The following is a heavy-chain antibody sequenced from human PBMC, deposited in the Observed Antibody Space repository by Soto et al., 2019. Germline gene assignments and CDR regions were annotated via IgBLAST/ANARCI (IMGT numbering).Heavy chain of an antibody. CDR3: ARDFIAGVSSGWYNGAFDI. V-gene: IGHV1-18*01. CDR2: ISAYNGNT. J-gene: IGHJ3*02. CDR1: GYTFTSYG. D-gene: IGHD6-19*01. Sequence: ASVKVSCKASGYTFTSYGISWVRQAPGQGLEWMGWISAYNGNTNYAQKLQGRVTMTTDTSTSTACMELRSLRSDDTAVYYCARDFIAGVSSGWYNGAFDIWGQGTMVTVSS.